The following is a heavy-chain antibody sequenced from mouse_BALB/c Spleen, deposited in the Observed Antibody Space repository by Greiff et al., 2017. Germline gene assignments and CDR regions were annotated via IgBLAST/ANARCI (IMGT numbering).Heavy chain of an antibody. D-gene: IGHD2-14*01. CDR1: GFTFSSYA. CDR2: ISSGGSYT. CDR3: ARRGAYGYEDYAMDY. J-gene: IGHJ4*01. V-gene: IGHV5-9-3*01. Sequence: EVKLMEFGGGLVKPGGSLKLSCAASGFTFSSYAMSWVRQTPEKRLEWVATISSGGSYTYYPDSVKGRFTISRDNAKNTLYLQMSRLRSEDTAMYYCARRGAYGYEDYAMDYWGQGTSVTVSS.